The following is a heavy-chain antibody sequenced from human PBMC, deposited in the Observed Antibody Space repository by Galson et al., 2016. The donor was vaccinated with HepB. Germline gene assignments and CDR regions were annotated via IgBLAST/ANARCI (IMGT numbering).Heavy chain of an antibody. CDR1: GFTFNNYA. CDR2: ISGSGGGT. J-gene: IGHJ2*01. CDR3: AKIEPFYYSSVYHEPEDWYFDL. D-gene: IGHD3-10*01. V-gene: IGHV3-23*01. Sequence: SLRLSCAASGFTFNNYAMSWVRQAPGQGLEWVSTISGSGGGTYYLDSVKGRFTISRDNSKSTLYVQVNSLRAEDSAVYYCAKIEPFYYSSVYHEPEDWYFDLWGRAPWSLSPQ.